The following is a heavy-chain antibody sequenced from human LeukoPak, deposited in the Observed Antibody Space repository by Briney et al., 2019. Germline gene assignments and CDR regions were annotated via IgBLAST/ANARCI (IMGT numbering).Heavy chain of an antibody. V-gene: IGHV1-18*01. Sequence: ASVKVSCKASGYTFTSYGISWVRQAPGQGLERMGWISAYNGNTNYAQKLQGRVTMTTDTSTSTAYMELRSLRSDDTAVYYCARDHLRVGATGTTFDYWGQGTLVTVSS. CDR2: ISAYNGNT. D-gene: IGHD1-26*01. CDR1: GYTFTSYG. J-gene: IGHJ4*02. CDR3: ARDHLRVGATGTTFDY.